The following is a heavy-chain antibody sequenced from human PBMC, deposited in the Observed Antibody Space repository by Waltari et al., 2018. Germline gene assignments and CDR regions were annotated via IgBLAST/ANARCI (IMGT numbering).Heavy chain of an antibody. D-gene: IGHD3-10*01. Sequence: HLVESGGGVVQPGGSLRLSCAASGFTFRYFGLHWVRQAPGKGLEWVVFIRYDGSNQEYVDSVKGRFSISRDNSRNTVYLQMNSLRVEDTAVYYCAKDRGGGYGGLRPDAFDIWGEGTSVIVSS. CDR1: GFTFRYFG. CDR3: AKDRGGGYGGLRPDAFDI. CDR2: IRYDGSNQ. V-gene: IGHV3-30*02. J-gene: IGHJ3*02.